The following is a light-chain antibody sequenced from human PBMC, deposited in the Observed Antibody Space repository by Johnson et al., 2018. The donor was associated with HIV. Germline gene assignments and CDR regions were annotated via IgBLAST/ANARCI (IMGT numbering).Light chain of an antibody. CDR3: GTWDSSLSAGV. CDR2: ENN. Sequence: QSVLTQPPSVSAAPGQKVTISCSGSSSNIGNNYVSCYQQLPGPAPKLLIYENNNRPSGIPNRFPGSNSGTSATLATTALQPGDEADYYCGTWDSSLSAGVFGTGTKVTVL. CDR1: SSNIGNNY. V-gene: IGLV1-51*02. J-gene: IGLJ1*01.